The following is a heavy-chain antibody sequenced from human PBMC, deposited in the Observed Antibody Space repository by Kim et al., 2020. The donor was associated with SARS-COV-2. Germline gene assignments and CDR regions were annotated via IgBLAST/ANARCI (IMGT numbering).Heavy chain of an antibody. CDR2: ISYDGSNK. CDR1: GFTFSSYA. D-gene: IGHD3-9*01. Sequence: GGSLRPSCAASGFTFSSYAMHWVRQAPGKGLEWVAVISYDGSNKYYADSVKGRFTISRDNSKNTLYLQMNSLRAEDTAVYYCARDGDILTLSMDVWGQGTTVTVSS. CDR3: ARDGDILTLSMDV. V-gene: IGHV3-30*04. J-gene: IGHJ6*02.